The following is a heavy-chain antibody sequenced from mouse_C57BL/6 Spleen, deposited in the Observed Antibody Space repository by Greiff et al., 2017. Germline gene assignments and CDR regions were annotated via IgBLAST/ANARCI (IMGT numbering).Heavy chain of an antibody. CDR1: GYTFTSYW. V-gene: IGHV1-55*01. CDR2: IYPGSGST. Sequence: QVQLKQPGAELVKPGASVKMSCKASGYTFTSYWITWVKQRPGQGLEWIGDIYPGSGSTNYNEKFKSKATLAVDTSSSTAYMQLSSLTSEDSAVYDCASYYDYDGGFAYWGQGTLVTVSA. J-gene: IGHJ3*01. D-gene: IGHD2-4*01. CDR3: ASYYDYDGGFAY.